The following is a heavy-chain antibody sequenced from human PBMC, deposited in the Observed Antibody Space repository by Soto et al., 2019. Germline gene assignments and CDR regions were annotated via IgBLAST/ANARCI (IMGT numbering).Heavy chain of an antibody. D-gene: IGHD1-26*01. CDR3: ASRGSGTYYDPWAFDI. J-gene: IGHJ3*02. CDR2: IYPGDSDT. V-gene: IGHV5-51*01. Sequence: GESLKISCQGSGYSFTSYWIGWVRQMPGKDLEWVGMIYPGDSDTRYSPSFQGQVTISADKSVRTAYLQWNSLKASDTAMYYCASRGSGTYYDPWAFDIWGQGTMVNVSS. CDR1: GYSFTSYW.